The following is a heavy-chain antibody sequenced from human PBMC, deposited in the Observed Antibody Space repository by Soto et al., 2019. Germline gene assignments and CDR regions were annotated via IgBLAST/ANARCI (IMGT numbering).Heavy chain of an antibody. CDR2: IYYSGST. CDR1: GGSISSGDYY. V-gene: IGHV4-30-4*01. D-gene: IGHD3-22*01. Sequence: SETLSLTCTVSGGSISSGDYYWLWIRQPPGKGLEWIGYIYYSGSTYYNPSLKSRVTISVDASKNQFSLKLSSVTAADTAVYYCAREPTRYYYDSSVGGMDVWGQGTTVTVSS. J-gene: IGHJ6*02. CDR3: AREPTRYYYDSSVGGMDV.